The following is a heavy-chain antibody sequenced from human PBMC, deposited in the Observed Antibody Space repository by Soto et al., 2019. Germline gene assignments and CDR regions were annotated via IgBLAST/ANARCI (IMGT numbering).Heavy chain of an antibody. V-gene: IGHV4-4*02. D-gene: IGHD6-13*01. CDR2: IYHSGST. Sequence: QVQLQESGPGLGKPSGTLSLTCAVSGGSISSSYWWSWVRQPPGKGREWIGEIYHSGSTNYNPSLKSGVTISVYRSNERLSVILSAVTAADTAVYYCARDGQQAYFQHWGQGTQVTVSS. CDR3: ARDGQQAYFQH. J-gene: IGHJ1*01. CDR1: GGSISSSYW.